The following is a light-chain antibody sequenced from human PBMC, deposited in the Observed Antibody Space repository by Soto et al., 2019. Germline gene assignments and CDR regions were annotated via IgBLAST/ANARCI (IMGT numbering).Light chain of an antibody. V-gene: IGLV2-23*02. Sequence: QSVLTQPASVSGSLGQSITISCTGTSSDVGSYNLVSWYQQHPGKAPKLMIYEVNKRPSGVSNRFSGSKSGNTASLTISGLQAEDEADYYCCSYAGSSTLVFGGGTKVTVL. CDR1: SSDVGSYNL. CDR3: CSYAGSSTLV. J-gene: IGLJ2*01. CDR2: EVN.